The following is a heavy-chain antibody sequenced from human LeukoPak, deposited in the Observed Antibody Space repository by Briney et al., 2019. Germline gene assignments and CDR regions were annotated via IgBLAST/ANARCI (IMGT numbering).Heavy chain of an antibody. J-gene: IGHJ4*02. V-gene: IGHV4-39*01. CDR1: GGSISNSISY. D-gene: IGHD2-2*01. Sequence: SETLSLTCTVSGGSISNSISYWDWIRQPPGKGLEWIGSIYYSGNTYYNPSLKSRLTISVDTSKNQFSLQLSSLTAADTAVYYCASLGRYCSSTSCYGVDYWGQGTLVTVSS. CDR3: ASLGRYCSSTSCYGVDY. CDR2: IYYSGNT.